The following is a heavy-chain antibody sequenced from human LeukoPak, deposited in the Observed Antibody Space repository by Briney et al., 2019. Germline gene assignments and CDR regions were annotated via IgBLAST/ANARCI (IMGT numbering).Heavy chain of an antibody. J-gene: IGHJ3*01. CDR3: AKDSYQGDWGLDAFNV. D-gene: IGHD2-21*02. CDR2: ISYDGSNK. V-gene: IGHV3-30-3*01. CDR1: GFTFSSYA. Sequence: GSLRLSCAASGFTFSSYAMHWVRQAPGKGLGWVAVISYDGSNKYYADSVKGRFTISRDYSKNTLYLQMNSLRAEDTAVYYCAKDSYQGDWGLDAFNVWGQGTMVTVSS.